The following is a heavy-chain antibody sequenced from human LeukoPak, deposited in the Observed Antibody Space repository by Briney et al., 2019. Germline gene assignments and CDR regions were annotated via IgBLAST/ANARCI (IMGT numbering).Heavy chain of an antibody. V-gene: IGHV3-74*01. J-gene: IGHJ4*02. CDR2: INSDGSST. CDR1: GFTFSNYW. CDR3: ARPYCSSTSCYSPPDY. D-gene: IGHD2-2*01. Sequence: GGSLRLSCAASGFTFSNYWMHWVRQAPGKGLVWVSRINSDGSSTSYADSVKGRFTISRDNAKNTLYLQMNSLRAEDTAVYYCARPYCSSTSCYSPPDYWGQGTLVTVSS.